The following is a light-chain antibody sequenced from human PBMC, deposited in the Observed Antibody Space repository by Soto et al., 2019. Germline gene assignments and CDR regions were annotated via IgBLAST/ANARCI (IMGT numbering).Light chain of an antibody. Sequence: QSALTQPRSACGSPGQSVAISCTGTSSDVGGYNYVSWYQQHPGKAPKLMIYEVNKRPSGVPDRFSGSKSGNTASLTVTGLQAEDEADYYGSLYAGSSNVFGTGTKVTV. CDR1: SSDVGGYNY. CDR3: SLYAGSSNV. V-gene: IGLV2-8*01. CDR2: EVN. J-gene: IGLJ1*01.